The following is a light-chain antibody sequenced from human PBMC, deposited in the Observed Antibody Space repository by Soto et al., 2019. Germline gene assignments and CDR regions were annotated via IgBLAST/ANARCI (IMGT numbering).Light chain of an antibody. V-gene: IGKV3-15*01. CDR3: QQYNNWPLT. CDR1: QSVSSN. Sequence: EIVMTQSPATLSVSPGERATLSCRASQSVSSNLAWYQQKPGQAPRLLIYGASTRATGIPARFSGSGSGTEFTLTISSLQSEDFAVYYCQQYNNWPLTFGGVSKVDI. J-gene: IGKJ4*01. CDR2: GAS.